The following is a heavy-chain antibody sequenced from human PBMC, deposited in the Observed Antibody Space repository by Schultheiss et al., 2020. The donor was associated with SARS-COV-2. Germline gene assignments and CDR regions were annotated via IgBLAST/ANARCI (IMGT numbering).Heavy chain of an antibody. J-gene: IGHJ4*02. D-gene: IGHD3-22*01. CDR2: ISSSSSYI. CDR1: GFTFSTYE. Sequence: GGSLRLSCAASGFTFSTYEMNWVRQAPGKGLEWVSYISSSSSYIYYADSVKGRFTISRDNSKNTLYLQMNSLRAEDTAVYYCAKFYDSSGYYYVDYWGQGTLVTVSS. CDR3: AKFYDSSGYYYVDY. V-gene: IGHV3-21*05.